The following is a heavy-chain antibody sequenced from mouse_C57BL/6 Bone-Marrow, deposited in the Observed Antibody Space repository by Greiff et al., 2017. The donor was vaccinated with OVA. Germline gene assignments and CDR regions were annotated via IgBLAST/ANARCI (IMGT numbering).Heavy chain of an antibody. J-gene: IGHJ4*01. CDR2: ISNGGGST. Sequence: EVQRVESGGGLVQPGGSLKLSCAASGFTFSDYYMYWVRQTPEKRLEWVAYISNGGGSTYYPDTVKGRFTISRDNAKNTLYLQMSRLKSEDTAMYYCARPGYSNYLYAMDYWGQGTSVTVSS. CDR3: ARPGYSNYLYAMDY. CDR1: GFTFSDYY. V-gene: IGHV5-12*01. D-gene: IGHD2-5*01.